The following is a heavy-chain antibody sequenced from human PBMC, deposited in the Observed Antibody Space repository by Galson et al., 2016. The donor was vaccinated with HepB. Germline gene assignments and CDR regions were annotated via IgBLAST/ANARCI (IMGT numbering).Heavy chain of an antibody. D-gene: IGHD5-24*01. J-gene: IGHJ3*02. V-gene: IGHV3-9*01. CDR3: AKAKEMATMHDAFDI. Sequence: SLRLSCAASGFFFSGRAMHWVRQAPGKGLEWVSGISWNSGSIGYADSVKGRFTISRDNAKNSLYLQMNSLRAEDTALYYCAKAKEMATMHDAFDIWGQGTMVTVSS. CDR1: GFFFSGRA. CDR2: ISWNSGSI.